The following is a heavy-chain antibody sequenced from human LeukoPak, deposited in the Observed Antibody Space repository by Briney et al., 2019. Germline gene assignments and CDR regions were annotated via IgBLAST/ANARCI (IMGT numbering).Heavy chain of an antibody. D-gene: IGHD6-19*01. V-gene: IGHV1-2*06. CDR1: GYTFTGYY. CDR3: ASAVAGMDYYFDY. Sequence: ASVKVSCKASGYTFTGYYMHWVRQAPGQGLEWMGRINPNSGGTNYAQKFQGRVTMTRDTSISTAYMELSRLRSDDTAVYYCASAVAGMDYYFDYWGQGTLVTVSS. J-gene: IGHJ4*02. CDR2: INPNSGGT.